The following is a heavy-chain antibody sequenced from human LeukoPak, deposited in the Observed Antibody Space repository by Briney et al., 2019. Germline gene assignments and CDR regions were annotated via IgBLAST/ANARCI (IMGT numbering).Heavy chain of an antibody. CDR1: GFTFSNFP. Sequence: GGSLRLSCSASGFTFSNFPMHWVRQAPGMGLEYVSAISTDGGSTYYADSVKGRFTISRDNSKNTLSLQMGSLRVEDTAVYYCVKAILFGSVSYYADWGQGTLVTVSS. D-gene: IGHD3-22*01. V-gene: IGHV3-64D*09. CDR3: VKAILFGSVSYYAD. CDR2: ISTDGGST. J-gene: IGHJ4*02.